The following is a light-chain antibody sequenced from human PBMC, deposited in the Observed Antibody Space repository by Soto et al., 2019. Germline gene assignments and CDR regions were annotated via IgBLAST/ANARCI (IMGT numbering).Light chain of an antibody. J-gene: IGLJ7*01. CDR2: EVS. Sequence: QSALTQPASVSGSPGQSITLSCTGTSNDVGGYNYVSWYQQHPGKAPKLMISEVSNRPSGVSNRFSGSKSGNTASLTISGLQAEDEADYYCCSSTPTKIIVFGTGTQLTVL. V-gene: IGLV2-14*01. CDR1: SNDVGGYNY. CDR3: CSSTPTKIIV.